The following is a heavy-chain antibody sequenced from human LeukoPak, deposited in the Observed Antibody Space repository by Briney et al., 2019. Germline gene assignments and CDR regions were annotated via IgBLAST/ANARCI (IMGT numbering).Heavy chain of an antibody. CDR1: GYTFTGYY. CDR2: INPNSGGT. D-gene: IGHD3-3*01. J-gene: IGHJ6*03. Sequence: ASVKVSCKASGYTFTGYYMHWVRQAPGQGLEWMGWINPNSGGTNYAQKLQGRVTMTTDTSTSTAYMELRSLRSDDTAVYYCARGSYDFWSGYYMGYYYYMDVWGKGTTVTVSS. V-gene: IGHV1-2*02. CDR3: ARGSYDFWSGYYMGYYYYMDV.